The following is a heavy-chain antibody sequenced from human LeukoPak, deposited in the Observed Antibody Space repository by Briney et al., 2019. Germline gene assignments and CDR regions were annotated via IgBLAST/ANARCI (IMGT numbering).Heavy chain of an antibody. D-gene: IGHD3-22*01. J-gene: IGHJ3*02. CDR3: VRDFYDSSSYDGFDI. Sequence: SETLSLTCTVSGGSISSYYWSWIRQPPGKGLEWIGYIYHSGTTNYNQSLKSRVTISVDKSKNQFSLKLISVTAADTAVYYCVRDFYDSSSYDGFDIWGQGTMVAVSS. CDR2: IYHSGTT. CDR1: GGSISSYY. V-gene: IGHV4-59*12.